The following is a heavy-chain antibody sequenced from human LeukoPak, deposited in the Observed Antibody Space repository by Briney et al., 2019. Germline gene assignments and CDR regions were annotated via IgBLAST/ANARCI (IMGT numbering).Heavy chain of an antibody. CDR1: GYTFTGYY. CDR2: INANSGGT. V-gene: IGHV1-2*02. J-gene: IGHJ4*02. CDR3: ARDLPVVPAEHDDY. Sequence: GXVEVSFKDSGYTFTGYYMHWVGQAPGQGGEWMGWINANSGGTNYAQKFQCRVTMTRDTSISTAYMELSRLRSDDTAVYYCARDLPVVPAEHDDYWGQGTLVTASS. D-gene: IGHD2-2*01.